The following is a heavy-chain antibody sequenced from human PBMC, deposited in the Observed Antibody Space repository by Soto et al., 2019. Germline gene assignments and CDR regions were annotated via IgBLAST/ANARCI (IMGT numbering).Heavy chain of an antibody. J-gene: IGHJ4*02. Sequence: EVQLLESGGGLVQPGGSLRLSCAASGFTFSSYAMSWVRQAPGKGLEWVSAISGSGGSTYYADSVKGRFTISRDNSKNTLYLQMNSLRAEDTAVYYCEKDYDSSGWYSGPSSFDYWGQGTLVTVSS. CDR1: GFTFSSYA. CDR2: ISGSGGST. V-gene: IGHV3-23*01. D-gene: IGHD6-19*01. CDR3: EKDYDSSGWYSGPSSFDY.